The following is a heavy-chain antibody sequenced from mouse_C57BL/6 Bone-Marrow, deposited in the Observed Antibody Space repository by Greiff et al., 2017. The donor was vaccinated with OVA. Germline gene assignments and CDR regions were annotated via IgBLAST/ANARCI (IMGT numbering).Heavy chain of an antibody. CDR2: IYPGSGST. D-gene: IGHD1-1*01. CDR3: ARRYGSSGNCGGMGY. J-gene: IGHJ4*01. CDR1: GYTFTSYW. Sequence: QVQLQQPGAELVKPGASVKMSCKASGYTFTSYWITWVKQRPGQGLEWIGDIYPGSGSTNYNEKFKSKATLTVDTSSSTAYMQLSSLTSEDSAVYYCARRYGSSGNCGGMGYWGWGPGVTVSS. V-gene: IGHV1-55*01.